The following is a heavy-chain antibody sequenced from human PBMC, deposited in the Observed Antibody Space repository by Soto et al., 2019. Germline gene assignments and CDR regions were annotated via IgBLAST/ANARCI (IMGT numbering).Heavy chain of an antibody. J-gene: IGHJ4*02. CDR2: IYHSGST. V-gene: IGHV4-4*02. Sequence: SETLSLTCAVSSGSISSSNWWSWVRQPPGKGLEWIGEIYHSGSTNYNPSLKSRVTISVDKSKNQFSLKLSSVTAADTAVYYCARVQAVVVVAREYYFDYWGQGTLVTVSS. CDR3: ARVQAVVVVAREYYFDY. D-gene: IGHD2-15*01. CDR1: SGSISSSNW.